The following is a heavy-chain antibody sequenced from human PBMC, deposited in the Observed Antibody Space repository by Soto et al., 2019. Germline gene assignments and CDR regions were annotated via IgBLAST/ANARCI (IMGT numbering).Heavy chain of an antibody. V-gene: IGHV4-30-2*01. CDR1: GGSISSGGYS. Sequence: QLQLQESGSGLVKPSQTLSLTCAVSGGSISSGGYSWSWIRQPPGKGLEWIGYIYHSGSTYYNPSLKRRVTISVERSKNQFALKLSSVTAADTAVYYCAAGGGLPRYYWGQGTLVTVSS. J-gene: IGHJ4*02. D-gene: IGHD5-12*01. CDR2: IYHSGST. CDR3: AAGGGLPRYY.